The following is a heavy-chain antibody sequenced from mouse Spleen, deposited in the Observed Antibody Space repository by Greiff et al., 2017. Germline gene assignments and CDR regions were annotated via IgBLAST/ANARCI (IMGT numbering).Heavy chain of an antibody. J-gene: IGHJ2*01. V-gene: IGHV5-6*01. CDR3: ARQNTNGYY. D-gene: IGHD5-1-1*01. CDR2: ISSGGSYT. Sequence: EVKLMESGGDLVKPGGSLKLSCAASGFTFSSYGLSWVRQTPDKRLEWVATISSGGSYTYYPDSVKGRFTISRDNAKNTLYLQMSSLRSEDTAMYYCARQNTNGYYWGQGTTLTVSS. CDR1: GFTFSSYG.